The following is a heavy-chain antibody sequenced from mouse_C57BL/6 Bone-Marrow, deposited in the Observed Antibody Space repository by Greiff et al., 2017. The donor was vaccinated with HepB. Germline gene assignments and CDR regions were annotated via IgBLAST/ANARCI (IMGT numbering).Heavy chain of an antibody. V-gene: IGHV1-78*01. CDR2: IYPRDGST. D-gene: IGHD1-1*01. CDR3: ARGGGSSYRYFDV. CDR1: GYTFTDHT. J-gene: IGHJ1*03. Sequence: VQLQESDAELVKPGASVKISCKVSGYTFTDHTIHWMKQRPEQGLEWIGYIYPRDGSTKYNEKFKGKATLTADKSSSTAYMQLNSLTSEDSAVYFCARGGGSSYRYFDVWGTGTTVTVSS.